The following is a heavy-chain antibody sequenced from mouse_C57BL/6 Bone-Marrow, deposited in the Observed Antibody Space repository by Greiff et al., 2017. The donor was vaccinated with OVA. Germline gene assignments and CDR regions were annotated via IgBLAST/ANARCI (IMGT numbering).Heavy chain of an antibody. CDR3: TIGSYYFDY. Sequence: VHVKQSDHDIVRPGASVKLSCTASGFNIKDDYMHWVKQRPEQGLEWIGWIDPENGDTEYASKFQGKATITADTSSNTAYLQLSSLTSEDTAVYYCTIGSYYFDYWGQGTTLTVSS. J-gene: IGHJ2*01. CDR1: GFNIKDDY. V-gene: IGHV14-4*01. D-gene: IGHD2-14*01. CDR2: IDPENGDT.